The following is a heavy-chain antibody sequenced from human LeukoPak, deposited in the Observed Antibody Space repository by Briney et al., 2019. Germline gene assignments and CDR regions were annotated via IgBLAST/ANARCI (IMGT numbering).Heavy chain of an antibody. D-gene: IGHD2/OR15-2a*01. CDR1: GFTFGSSA. J-gene: IGHJ4*02. CDR2: ITVGGGDT. Sequence: GGSLRLSCATSGFTFGSSAMTWVRQAPGKGLEWVSTITVGGGDTNYADSVKDRFTISRDNSENTLYLQMNGLRAEDTAVYYCAMLASQYLTSWFDYWGQGTLVTVSS. CDR3: AMLASQYLTSWFDY. V-gene: IGHV3-23*01.